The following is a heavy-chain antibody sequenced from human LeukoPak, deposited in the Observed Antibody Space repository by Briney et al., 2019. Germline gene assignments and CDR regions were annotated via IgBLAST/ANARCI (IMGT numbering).Heavy chain of an antibody. J-gene: IGHJ4*02. CDR2: ISYDGSNK. V-gene: IGHV3-30*04. Sequence: SGGSLRLSCAASGFTFSSYAMHWVRRAPGKGLEWVAVISYDGSNKYYADSVKGRFTISRDNSKNTLYLQMNSLRAEDTAVYYCARDATTVPLTLDYWGQGTLVTVSS. CDR1: GFTFSSYA. D-gene: IGHD5-12*01. CDR3: ARDATTVPLTLDY.